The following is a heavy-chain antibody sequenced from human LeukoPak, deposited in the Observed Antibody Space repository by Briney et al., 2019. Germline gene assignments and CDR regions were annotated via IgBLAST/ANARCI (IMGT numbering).Heavy chain of an antibody. CDR1: GGTFSSYA. V-gene: IGHV1-69*05. Sequence: SVKVSCKASGGTFSSYAISWVRQAPGQGLEWMGGIIPIFSTANYAQKFQGRVTITTDESTSTAYMELSSLRSEDTAVYYCASSGSYGVWYFDYWGQGTLVTVSS. D-gene: IGHD1-26*01. CDR3: ASSGSYGVWYFDY. J-gene: IGHJ4*02. CDR2: IIPIFSTA.